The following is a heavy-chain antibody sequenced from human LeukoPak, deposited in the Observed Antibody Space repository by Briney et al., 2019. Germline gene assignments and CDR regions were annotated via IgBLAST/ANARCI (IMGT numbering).Heavy chain of an antibody. Sequence: ASVKVSCKASGYTSTSYDINWVRQAPGQGLEWMGWMNPNSGNTRYAHKIQGRVTLTRNTSLTTAYLELSSLRSEDTAVYYCARVGCRGGSCYYYFDYWGQGTLVTVSS. CDR2: MNPNSGNT. V-gene: IGHV1-8*01. J-gene: IGHJ4*02. D-gene: IGHD2-15*01. CDR1: GYTSTSYD. CDR3: ARVGCRGGSCYYYFDY.